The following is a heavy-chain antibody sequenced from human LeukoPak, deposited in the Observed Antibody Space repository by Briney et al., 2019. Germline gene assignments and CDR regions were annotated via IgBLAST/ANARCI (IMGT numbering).Heavy chain of an antibody. CDR1: GFTFSSYA. D-gene: IGHD6-13*01. V-gene: IGHV3-23*01. CDR2: ISGSGGST. J-gene: IGHJ6*03. Sequence: GGSLRLSCAASGFTFSSYAMCWVRQAPGKGLEWVSAISGSGGSTYYADSVKGRFTISRDNSKNTLYLQMNSLRAERTAVYYCAKEGHSSSWYRGYYMDVWGKGTTVTVSS. CDR3: AKEGHSSSWYRGYYMDV.